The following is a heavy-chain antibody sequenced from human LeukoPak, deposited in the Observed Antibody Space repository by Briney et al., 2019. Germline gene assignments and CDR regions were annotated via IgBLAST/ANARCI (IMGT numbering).Heavy chain of an antibody. CDR2: IIPILGIA. V-gene: IGHV1-69*04. J-gene: IGHJ4*02. D-gene: IGHD6-13*01. Sequence: SVKVSCKASGGTFSSYAISWMRQAPGQGLGWMGRIIPILGIANYAQKFQGRVTITADKSTSTAYMELSSLRSEDTAVYYCARVFSSSWYLYFDYWGQGTLVTVSS. CDR1: GGTFSSYA. CDR3: ARVFSSSWYLYFDY.